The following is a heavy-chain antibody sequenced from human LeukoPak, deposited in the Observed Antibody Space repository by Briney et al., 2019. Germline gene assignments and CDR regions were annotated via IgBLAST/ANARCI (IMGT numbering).Heavy chain of an antibody. CDR2: ITGSHGRT. J-gene: IGHJ5*02. Sequence: PGGSLRLSCAASGFTFSSFAMTWVRQAPGKGLGWVSSITGSHGRTYTTDSVKGRFTISRDNSQNTMYLQMNRVRAEDTAVYYCTKDPNGDYIGAFDPWGQGTLVTVSS. V-gene: IGHV3-23*01. CDR3: TKDPNGDYIGAFDP. D-gene: IGHD4-17*01. CDR1: GFTFSSFA.